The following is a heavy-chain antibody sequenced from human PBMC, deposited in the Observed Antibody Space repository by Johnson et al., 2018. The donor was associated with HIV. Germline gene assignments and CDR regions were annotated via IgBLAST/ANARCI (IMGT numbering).Heavy chain of an antibody. V-gene: IGHV3-30*04. CDR3: ASSAFDI. Sequence: QVQLVESGGGVVQPGRSLRLSCAASGFTFSSYAMHWVRQAPGKGLEWVAVISYDGSNKYYADSVKGRFTISRDKSKNTLYLQMNSLRAEDTAVYYCASSAFDIWGQGTMVTVSS. J-gene: IGHJ3*02. CDR1: GFTFSSYA. CDR2: ISYDGSNK.